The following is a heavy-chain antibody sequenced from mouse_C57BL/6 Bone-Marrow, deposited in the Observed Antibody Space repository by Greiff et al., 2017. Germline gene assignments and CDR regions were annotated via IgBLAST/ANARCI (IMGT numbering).Heavy chain of an antibody. J-gene: IGHJ3*01. V-gene: IGHV1-19*01. CDR3: ARSPYSNSFAY. CDR1: GYTFTDYY. D-gene: IGHD2-5*01. CDR2: INPYNGGT. Sequence: EVQLQQSGPVLVKPGASVKMSCKASGYTFTDYYMNWVKQSHGKSLEWIGVINPYNGGTSYNQKFKGKATLTVDKSSSTAYMELNSLTSEDSAVYYCARSPYSNSFAYWGQGTLVTVSA.